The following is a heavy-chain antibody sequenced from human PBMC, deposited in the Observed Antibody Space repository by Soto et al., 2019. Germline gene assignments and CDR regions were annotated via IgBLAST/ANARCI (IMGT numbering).Heavy chain of an antibody. J-gene: IGHJ5*02. CDR1: GGTFSSYA. D-gene: IGHD3-3*01. CDR2: IIPIFGTA. CDR3: ARAPPVFGVVNPDNWFDP. V-gene: IGHV1-69*13. Sequence: SVKVSCKASGGTFSSYAISWVRQAPGQGLEWMGGIIPIFGTANYAQKFQGRVTITADESTSTAYMELSSLRSEDTTVYYCARAPPVFGVVNPDNWFDPWGQGTLVTVSS.